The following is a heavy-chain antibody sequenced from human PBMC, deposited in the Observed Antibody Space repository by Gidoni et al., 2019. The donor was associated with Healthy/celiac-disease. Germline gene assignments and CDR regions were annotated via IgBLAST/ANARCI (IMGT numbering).Heavy chain of an antibody. CDR1: GFTFLSYA. CDR3: AKDGGPIVVVTAYDY. CDR2: SSGSGGST. V-gene: IGHV3-23*01. J-gene: IGHJ4*02. D-gene: IGHD2-21*02. Sequence: EVQLLESGGGLVQPGGSLRLSCAASGFTFLSYAMSWVRQAPGKGLEWVSASSGSGGSTYYADSVKGRFTISRDNSKNTLYLQMNSLRAEDTAVYYCAKDGGPIVVVTAYDYWGQGTLVTVSS.